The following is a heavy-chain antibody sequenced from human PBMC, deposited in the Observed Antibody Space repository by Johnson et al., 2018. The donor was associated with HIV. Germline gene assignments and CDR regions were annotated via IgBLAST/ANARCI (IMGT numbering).Heavy chain of an antibody. CDR1: GFTFSSYA. D-gene: IGHD1-26*01. CDR3: ARERSGSYYVDAFDF. J-gene: IGHJ3*01. Sequence: VQLVESGGGVVQPGGSLRLSCAASGFTFSSYAMHWVRQAPGKGLECVSAISSNGGSTYYANSVKGRFTISRDNSKNTLYLQMGSLRAEEMAGYYCARERSGSYYVDAFDFWGQGTMVTVSS. V-gene: IGHV3-64*01. CDR2: ISSNGGST.